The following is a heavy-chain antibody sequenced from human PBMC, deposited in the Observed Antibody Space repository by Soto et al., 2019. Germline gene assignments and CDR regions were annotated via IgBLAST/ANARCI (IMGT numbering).Heavy chain of an antibody. CDR2: IWYDASNK. Sequence: QVQLVESGGGVVQPGRSLRLSCAASAFTFSNYGMHWVRQAPGKGLEWVALIWYDASNKYYADSVKGRFTISRDNSKNTLYLQMNSLRAEDTAVYYCARDWYFDLWGRGTLVTVSS. V-gene: IGHV3-33*01. J-gene: IGHJ2*01. CDR3: ARDWYFDL. CDR1: AFTFSNYG.